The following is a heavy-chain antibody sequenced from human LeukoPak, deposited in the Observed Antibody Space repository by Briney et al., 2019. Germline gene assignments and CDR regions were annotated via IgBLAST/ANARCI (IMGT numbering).Heavy chain of an antibody. Sequence: SETLSLTCTVSGGSISSYYWSWIRQPPGKGLEWIGYIYYSGSTNYNPSLKSRVTISVDTSKNQFSLKLSSVTAADTAVYYCARGALGINYWGQGTLVTVSS. CDR2: IYYSGST. V-gene: IGHV4-59*12. CDR1: GGSISSYY. J-gene: IGHJ4*02. CDR3: ARGALGINY. D-gene: IGHD7-27*01.